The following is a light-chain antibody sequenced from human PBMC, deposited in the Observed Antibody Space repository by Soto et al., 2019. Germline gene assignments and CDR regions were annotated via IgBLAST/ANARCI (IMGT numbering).Light chain of an antibody. Sequence: DIQMTQSPSSLAASLGDRVTITCQASQDISNYLNWYQQKPGKAPKLLIYDASNLETGVPSRFSGSGSGTDFTFTISSLQPEDIETYYCQQYDNLPRTFGQGTKVDIK. CDR2: DAS. CDR1: QDISNY. J-gene: IGKJ1*01. CDR3: QQYDNLPRT. V-gene: IGKV1-33*01.